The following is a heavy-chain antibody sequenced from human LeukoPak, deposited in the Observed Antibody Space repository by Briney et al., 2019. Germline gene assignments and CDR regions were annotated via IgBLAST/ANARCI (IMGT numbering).Heavy chain of an antibody. Sequence: ASVKVSCKASGYTFTGYYMHWVRRAPGQGLEWMGWINPNSGGTNYAQKFQGRVTMTRDTSISTAYMELSRLRSDDTAVYYCASLKRYGSGSYYPIDIWGQGTMVTVSS. CDR3: ASLKRYGSGSYYPIDI. D-gene: IGHD3-10*01. J-gene: IGHJ3*02. CDR1: GYTFTGYY. CDR2: INPNSGGT. V-gene: IGHV1-2*02.